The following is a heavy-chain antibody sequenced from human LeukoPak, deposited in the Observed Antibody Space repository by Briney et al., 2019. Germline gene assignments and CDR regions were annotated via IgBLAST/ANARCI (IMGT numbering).Heavy chain of an antibody. J-gene: IGHJ4*02. CDR2: IYSSGST. CDR3: ARSDNDYSSSYYFDY. D-gene: IGHD4-11*01. Sequence: PSETLSLTCTVSGGSISSDYWSWIRQPAGKGLEWIGRIYSSGSTNYNPSLKSRVTMSVDTSKNQFSLKLSSVTAADTDVYYCARSDNDYSSSYYFDYWGQGTLVTVSS. V-gene: IGHV4-4*07. CDR1: GGSISSDY.